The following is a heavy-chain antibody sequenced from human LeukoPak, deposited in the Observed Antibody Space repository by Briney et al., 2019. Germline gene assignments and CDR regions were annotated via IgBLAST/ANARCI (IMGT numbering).Heavy chain of an antibody. Sequence: GGSLSLSCAASGFTFKLYWMHWFSQVPGRGPVWGSRINHDGSDTIYADSVRGRFTISRDDAKNTLYLQMNNLRAEDTAVYYCVRGGPSTWSWGQGTLVTVSS. J-gene: IGHJ5*02. V-gene: IGHV3-74*01. CDR2: INHDGSDT. CDR1: GFTFKLYW. CDR3: VRGGPSTWS. D-gene: IGHD2-15*01.